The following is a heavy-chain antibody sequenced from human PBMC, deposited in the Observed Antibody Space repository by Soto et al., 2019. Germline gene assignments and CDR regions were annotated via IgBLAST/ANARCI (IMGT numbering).Heavy chain of an antibody. Sequence: LRLSCAASGFTVSSNYMSWVRQAPGKGLEWVSVIYSGGSTYYADSVKGRFTISRDNSKNTLYLQMNSLRAEDTAVYYCARESSGSLRRYYGMDVWGQGTTVTVSS. V-gene: IGHV3-53*01. CDR1: GFTVSSNY. J-gene: IGHJ6*02. D-gene: IGHD6-19*01. CDR2: IYSGGST. CDR3: ARESSGSLRRYYGMDV.